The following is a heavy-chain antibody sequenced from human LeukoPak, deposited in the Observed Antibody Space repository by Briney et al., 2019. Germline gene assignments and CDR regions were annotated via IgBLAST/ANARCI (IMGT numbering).Heavy chain of an antibody. Sequence: SETLSLTCTVSGDSIGSYYWSWIRQPPGKGLEWIGYIYYSGSTNYNPSLKSRVTISVDTSKNQFSLKLSSVTAADTAVYYCARDTYDSSGYYFDSYRYFDYWGQGTLVTVSS. D-gene: IGHD3-22*01. CDR1: GDSIGSYY. J-gene: IGHJ4*02. CDR2: IYYSGST. CDR3: ARDTYDSSGYYFDSYRYFDY. V-gene: IGHV4-59*01.